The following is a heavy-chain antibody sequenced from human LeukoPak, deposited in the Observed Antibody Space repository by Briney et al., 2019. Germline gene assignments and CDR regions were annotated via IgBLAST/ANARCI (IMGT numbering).Heavy chain of an antibody. D-gene: IGHD2-15*01. Sequence: GGSLRLSCAASGFTFSSYAMSWVRQAPGKGLEWVSAISGSGGSTYYADSVKGRFTISRDNSKNTLYLQMNSLRAEDTAVYYCAKDSKTPLPNCSGGSCYLYWGQGTLVTVSS. J-gene: IGHJ4*02. CDR1: GFTFSSYA. CDR2: ISGSGGST. CDR3: AKDSKTPLPNCSGGSCYLY. V-gene: IGHV3-23*01.